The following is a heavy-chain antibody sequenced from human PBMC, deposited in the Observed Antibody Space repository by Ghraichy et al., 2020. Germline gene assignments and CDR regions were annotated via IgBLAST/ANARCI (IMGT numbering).Heavy chain of an antibody. J-gene: IGHJ6*02. CDR1: GGSFSGYY. CDR3: ARDSYDYVWGSYRYIDLYGMDV. CDR2: INHSGST. Sequence: SETLSLTCAVYGGSFSGYYWSWIRQPPGKGLEWIGEINHSGSTNYNPSLKSRVTISVDTSKNQFSLKLSSVTAADTAVYYCARDSYDYVWGSYRYIDLYGMDVWGQGTTVTVSS. D-gene: IGHD3-16*02. V-gene: IGHV4-34*01.